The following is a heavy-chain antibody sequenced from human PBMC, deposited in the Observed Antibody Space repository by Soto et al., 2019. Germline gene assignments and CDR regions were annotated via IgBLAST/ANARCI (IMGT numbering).Heavy chain of an antibody. Sequence: PSETLALTCAVSGGSIGSSNWWSWVRPPPGKRLEWIGEIYHSGSTNYNPSLTSRVTISVDKSKNQCSLKLSSVTAADTAVYYCARGSVAAAGTDYYYGMDVWGQGTTVTVSS. J-gene: IGHJ6*02. V-gene: IGHV4-4*02. CDR2: IYHSGST. CDR1: GGSIGSSNW. CDR3: ARGSVAAAGTDYYYGMDV. D-gene: IGHD6-13*01.